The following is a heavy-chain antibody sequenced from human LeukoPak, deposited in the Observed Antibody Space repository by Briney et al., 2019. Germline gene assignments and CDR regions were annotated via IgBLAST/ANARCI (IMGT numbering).Heavy chain of an antibody. J-gene: IGHJ3*02. CDR3: ARVTLSGPYDAFDI. CDR2: ISGSAHKI. V-gene: IGHV3-23*01. D-gene: IGHD6-19*01. Sequence: GGSLRLSCVASGITFSNYAVSWVRQAPEKGLDWVSVISGSAHKIRYADSVKGRFTISRDNAKNSLCLQMNSLRAEDTAVYYCARVTLSGPYDAFDIWGQGTMVTVSS. CDR1: GITFSNYA.